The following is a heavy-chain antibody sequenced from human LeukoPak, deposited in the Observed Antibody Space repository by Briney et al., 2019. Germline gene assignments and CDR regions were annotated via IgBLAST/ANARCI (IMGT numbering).Heavy chain of an antibody. CDR1: GFTFSSYG. V-gene: IGHV3-33*01. Sequence: GGSLRLSCAASGFTFSSYGMHWVRQAPGKGPEWVAVIWYDGSNKYYADSVKGRFTISRDNSKNTLYLQMNSLRAEDTAVYYCARDSSGWGYFDYWGQGTLVTVSS. CDR2: IWYDGSNK. J-gene: IGHJ4*02. D-gene: IGHD6-19*01. CDR3: ARDSSGWGYFDY.